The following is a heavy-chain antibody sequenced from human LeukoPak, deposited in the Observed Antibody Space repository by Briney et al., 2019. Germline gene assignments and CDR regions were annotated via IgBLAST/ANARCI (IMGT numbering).Heavy chain of an antibody. CDR1: GYTFTDYS. D-gene: IGHD4-17*01. Sequence: ASVKVSCKASGYTFTDYSIQWVRQAPGQGLQWMGWITRSGDTNYAQSFQGRLTMTRDTSINTAYMELSRLTVDDTAVYYCARGTTVTANRWGQGTLVTVSS. CDR3: ARGTTVTANR. J-gene: IGHJ5*02. V-gene: IGHV1-2*02. CDR2: ITRSGDT.